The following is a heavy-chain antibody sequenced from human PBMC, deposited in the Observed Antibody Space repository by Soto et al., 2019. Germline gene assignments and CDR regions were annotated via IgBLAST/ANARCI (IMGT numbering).Heavy chain of an antibody. V-gene: IGHV3-30-3*01. CDR1: GFTFTNYP. J-gene: IGHJ5*02. CDR3: AREKTVGGIRLDT. D-gene: IGHD1-26*01. CDR2: VSHDGINT. Sequence: QVQLVESGGGVVQPGRSLRLSCAASGFTFTNYPMHWVRQAPGKGLEWVAVVSHDGINTYYADSVKGRFTISRDNSKNTLYLQPNSLRTVDTAVFYCAREKTVGGIRLDTWGQGTLVTVSS.